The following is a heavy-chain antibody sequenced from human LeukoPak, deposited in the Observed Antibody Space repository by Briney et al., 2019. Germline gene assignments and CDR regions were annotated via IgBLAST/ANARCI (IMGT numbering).Heavy chain of an antibody. CDR1: GYTFTSYG. V-gene: IGHV1-18*01. Sequence: VASVKVSCKASGYTFTSYGISWVRQAPGQGLEWMGWISAYNGNTNYAQKLQGRVTMTTDTSTSTAYMELRSLRSDDTAVYYCARGGYDILTGYSIMDVWGQGTTVTVSS. J-gene: IGHJ6*02. CDR3: ARGGYDILTGYSIMDV. D-gene: IGHD3-9*01. CDR2: ISAYNGNT.